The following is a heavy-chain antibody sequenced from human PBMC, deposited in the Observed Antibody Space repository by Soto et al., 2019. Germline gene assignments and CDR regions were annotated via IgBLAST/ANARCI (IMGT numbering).Heavy chain of an antibody. J-gene: IGHJ4*02. Sequence: QVQLVQSGAEVRKPGASVKVSCKASGYKFTGDHLHWVRQTPRLGLEWMGRINPNSGSTNYAQKFQGRVTLTRDTSTTTAYMELSILRSEDTAVYYCARGEVHSSGWNFDFWGQGTLVTVSS. V-gene: IGHV1-46*03. CDR2: INPNSGST. CDR3: ARGEVHSSGWNFDF. D-gene: IGHD6-19*01. CDR1: GYKFTGDH.